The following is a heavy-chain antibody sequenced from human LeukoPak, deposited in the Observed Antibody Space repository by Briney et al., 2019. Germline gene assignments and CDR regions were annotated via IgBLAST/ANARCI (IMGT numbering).Heavy chain of an antibody. Sequence: PSETLSLTCTVSGGSISSSSYYWGWIRQPPGKGLEWIGSIYYSGSTYYNPSLKSRVTISVDTSKNQFSLKLSSVTAADTAVYYCARGDYSYWFDPWGQGTLVTVSS. D-gene: IGHD4-17*01. J-gene: IGHJ5*02. CDR2: IYYSGST. CDR3: ARGDYSYWFDP. V-gene: IGHV4-39*07. CDR1: GGSISSSSYY.